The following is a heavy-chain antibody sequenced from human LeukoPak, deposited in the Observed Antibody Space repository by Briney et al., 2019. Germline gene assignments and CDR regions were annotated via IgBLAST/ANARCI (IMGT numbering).Heavy chain of an antibody. Sequence: TPSGTLSLTCALSGGSISSTHWWSSVRQPPVKGLEWIEEIYQIGSTNYNPSLKSRVTISVDKSKNQFSLNLSSVTAADTAVYYCAIGISPGSGWFFDIWGQGTMVTVSS. D-gene: IGHD6-19*01. CDR1: GGSISSTHW. CDR2: IYQIGST. J-gene: IGHJ3*02. V-gene: IGHV4-4*02. CDR3: AIGISPGSGWFFDI.